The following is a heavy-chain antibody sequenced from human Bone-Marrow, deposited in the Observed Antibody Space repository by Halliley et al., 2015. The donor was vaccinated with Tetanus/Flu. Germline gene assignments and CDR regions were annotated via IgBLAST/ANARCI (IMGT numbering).Heavy chain of an antibody. D-gene: IGHD2-8*02. CDR3: ARSTDTDY. V-gene: IGHV5-51*03. Sequence: QLVQSGAEVRKPGDSLKISCKGSGYTFTNYWIGWARQRPGKGLEWMGIVYPGDATTRYSPSFEGQVTFSADKSISTAYLQWSSLKASDSAMYYCARSTDTDYWGQGTLVIVSS. CDR2: VYPGDATT. J-gene: IGHJ4*02. CDR1: GYTFTNYW.